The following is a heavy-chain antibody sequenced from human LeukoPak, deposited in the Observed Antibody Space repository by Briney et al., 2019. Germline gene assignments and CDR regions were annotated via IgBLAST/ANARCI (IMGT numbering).Heavy chain of an antibody. Sequence: PGGSLRLSCAASGFKFDDYAMHWVRQAPGKGLEWVSGISWNSGSIGYADSVKGRFTISRDNAKNSLYLQMNSLRAEDTAMYYCVRDRGYCSGGTCYALWDYWGQGTLVTVSS. V-gene: IGHV3-9*01. D-gene: IGHD2-15*01. CDR2: ISWNSGSI. CDR1: GFKFDDYA. CDR3: VRDRGYCSGGTCYALWDY. J-gene: IGHJ4*02.